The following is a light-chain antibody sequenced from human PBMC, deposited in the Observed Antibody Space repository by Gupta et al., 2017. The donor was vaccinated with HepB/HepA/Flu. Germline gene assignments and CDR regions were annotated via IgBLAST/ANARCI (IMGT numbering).Light chain of an antibody. CDR2: GTS. CDR3: QQCGS. J-gene: IGKJ4*01. Sequence: ETVLPQSPDTLSLSPGERATLSCRASQTVGTNYIAWYQQKPGQAPKLLIYGTSNRATGIPERFSGSGSGTDVTLSISRLEPEDSAMYYCQQCGSFGGGTKVEI. V-gene: IGKV3-20*01. CDR1: QTVGTNY.